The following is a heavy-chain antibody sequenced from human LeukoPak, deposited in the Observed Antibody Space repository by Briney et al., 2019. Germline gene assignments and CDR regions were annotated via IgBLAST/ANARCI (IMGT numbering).Heavy chain of an antibody. CDR3: ARDLSGWYGGPFDY. V-gene: IGHV3-30-3*01. J-gene: IGHJ4*02. CDR1: GFTFSSYA. CDR2: ISYDGSNK. D-gene: IGHD6-19*01. Sequence: PGGSLRLSCAASGFTFSSYAMHWVRQAPGKGLEWVAVISYDGSNKYYADSVKGRFTISRDNSKNTLYLQMNSLRAEDTAVYYCARDLSGWYGGPFDYWGQGTLVTVSS.